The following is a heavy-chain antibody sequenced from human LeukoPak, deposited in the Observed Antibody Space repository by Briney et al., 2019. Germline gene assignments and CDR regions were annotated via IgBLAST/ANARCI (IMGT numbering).Heavy chain of an antibody. D-gene: IGHD2-15*01. CDR3: AKDLSGGPPLPQGFDY. CDR1: GFTFSSYA. CDR2: ISGSGGST. Sequence: GGSLRLSCAASGFTFSSYAMSWVRQAPGKGQEWVSAISGSGGSTYYADSVKGRFTISRDNSKNTLYLQMNSLRAEDTAVYYCAKDLSGGPPLPQGFDYWGQGTLVTVSS. J-gene: IGHJ4*02. V-gene: IGHV3-23*01.